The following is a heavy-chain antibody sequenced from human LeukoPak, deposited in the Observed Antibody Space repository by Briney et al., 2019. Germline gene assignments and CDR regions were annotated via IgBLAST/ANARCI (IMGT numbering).Heavy chain of an antibody. CDR1: GFTFSSYW. Sequence: PGGALRLSCAASGFTFSSYWMHWVRQAPGKGLVWVSHINGDGGSTTYADSVKGRFTISRDNAKNTLYLQMNSLRAEDTAVYYCARGRAYDSSGYYYPYYGMDVWGQGTTVTVSS. D-gene: IGHD3-22*01. V-gene: IGHV3-74*03. J-gene: IGHJ6*02. CDR2: INGDGGST. CDR3: ARGRAYDSSGYYYPYYGMDV.